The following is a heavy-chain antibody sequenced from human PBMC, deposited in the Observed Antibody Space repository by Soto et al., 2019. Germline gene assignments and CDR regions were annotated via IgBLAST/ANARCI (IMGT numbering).Heavy chain of an antibody. CDR3: AVGADTVPSWFDP. Sequence: GGSLRLSCAASGFTFSSYSMNWVRQAPGKGLEWVSSISSSSSYIYYADSVKGRFTISRDNAKNSLYLQMNSLRAEDTAGYYCAVGADTVPSWFDPWGQGTLVTVSS. D-gene: IGHD4-17*01. CDR2: ISSSSSYI. J-gene: IGHJ5*02. V-gene: IGHV3-21*01. CDR1: GFTFSSYS.